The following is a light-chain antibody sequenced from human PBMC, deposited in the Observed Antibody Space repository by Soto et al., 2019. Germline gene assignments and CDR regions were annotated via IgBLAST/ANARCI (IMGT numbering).Light chain of an antibody. J-gene: IGLJ2*01. CDR3: AGWDDSLSGVV. CDR1: RSNIGSNY. CDR2: SNN. Sequence: QLVLTQPPSASGTPGQRVTISCSGSRSNIGSNYVYWYQKVPGTAPKLLVYSNNQRPSGVPDRFSGSKSGNSASLAISGLRSEDEADYYCAGWDDSLSGVVFGGGTKVTVL. V-gene: IGLV1-47*02.